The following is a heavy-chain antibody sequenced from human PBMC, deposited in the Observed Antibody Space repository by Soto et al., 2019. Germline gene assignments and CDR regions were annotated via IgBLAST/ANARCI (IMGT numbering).Heavy chain of an antibody. D-gene: IGHD5-18*01. Sequence: PGGSLRLSCAASGFTFSGYVMSWARQAPGKGPEWVSSVRGDGGTTSYADSVKGRFTISRDNSKNTLFLQMNSLRAEDTAVYYCVKRLQYDNTWGPFDFWGQGTLVTVSS. CDR1: GFTFSGYV. V-gene: IGHV3-23*01. CDR2: VRGDGGTT. CDR3: VKRLQYDNTWGPFDF. J-gene: IGHJ4*02.